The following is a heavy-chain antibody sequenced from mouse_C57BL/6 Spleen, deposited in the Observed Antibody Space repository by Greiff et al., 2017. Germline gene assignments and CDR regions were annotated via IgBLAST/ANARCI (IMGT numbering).Heavy chain of an antibody. J-gene: IGHJ3*01. CDR2: FHPYNDDT. Sequence: QVQLQQSGAELVKPGASVKMSCKASGYTFTTYPIEWMKQNHGKSLEWIGNFHPYNDDTKYNEKFKGKATLTVEKSSSTVYLGLSRLTSDDSAVYYCARGGSGYEDWFAYWGQGTLVTVSA. D-gene: IGHD3-2*02. V-gene: IGHV1-47*01. CDR1: GYTFTTYP. CDR3: ARGGSGYEDWFAY.